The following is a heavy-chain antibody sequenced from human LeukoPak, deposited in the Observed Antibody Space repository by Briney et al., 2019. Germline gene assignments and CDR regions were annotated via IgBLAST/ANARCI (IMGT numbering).Heavy chain of an antibody. D-gene: IGHD6-13*01. Sequence: ASVKVSCKASGYTFTSYDIHWVRQATGQGLEWMGRMNPNNGNTGDAQKFQGRVTMTRDPSISTAYMELSSLRSEDTAVYYCARVRDSSNWWGPFDVWGQGTMVTVS. CDR1: GYTFTSYD. CDR3: ARVRDSSNWWGPFDV. CDR2: MNPNNGNT. J-gene: IGHJ3*01. V-gene: IGHV1-8*01.